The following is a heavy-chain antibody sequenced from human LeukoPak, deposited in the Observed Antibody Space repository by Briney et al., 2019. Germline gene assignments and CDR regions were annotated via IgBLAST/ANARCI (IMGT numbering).Heavy chain of an antibody. Sequence: SETPSLTCAVYGGSFSNYYWSWIRQPPGKGLEWIGDIYHTGSTTYNPSLKSRVTISVDTSKNQFSLKLSSVTAADTAVYYCARVVGCSSTSCYYGWFDPWGQGTLVTVSS. CDR3: ARVVGCSSTSCYYGWFDP. V-gene: IGHV4-34*01. CDR1: GGSFSNYY. D-gene: IGHD2-2*01. CDR2: IYHTGST. J-gene: IGHJ5*02.